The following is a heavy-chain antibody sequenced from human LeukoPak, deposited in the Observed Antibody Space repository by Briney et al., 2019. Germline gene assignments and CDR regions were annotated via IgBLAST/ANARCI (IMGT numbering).Heavy chain of an antibody. CDR2: ISCDGSNK. D-gene: IGHD2-15*01. Sequence: GGSLRLSCAASGFTFSSYLMHWVPRAPGKGLEWVAVISCDGSNKYNADSVKGRFTISRDNSKNTLYLQMNSLRTEDTAVYYCARDYCSGGACYPTGNLDYWGQGTLVTVSS. V-gene: IGHV3-30*04. CDR3: ARDYCSGGACYPTGNLDY. J-gene: IGHJ4*02. CDR1: GFTFSSYL.